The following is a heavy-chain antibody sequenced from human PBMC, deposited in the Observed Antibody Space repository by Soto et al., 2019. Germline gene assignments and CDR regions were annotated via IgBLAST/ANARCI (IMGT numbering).Heavy chain of an antibody. CDR3: AKRTMGWYFDL. V-gene: IGHV3-23*01. CDR1: GFTFSSYA. D-gene: IGHD3-3*01. CDR2: ISGSGGST. J-gene: IGHJ2*01. Sequence: EVQLLESGGGLVQPGGSLRLSCAASGFTFSSYAMNWVRQAPGKGLEWVSVISGSGGSTYYADAVKGRFTISRDKYKNTVYQDMIILRAEASAVSYCAKRTMGWYFDLWGRVTLVTVA.